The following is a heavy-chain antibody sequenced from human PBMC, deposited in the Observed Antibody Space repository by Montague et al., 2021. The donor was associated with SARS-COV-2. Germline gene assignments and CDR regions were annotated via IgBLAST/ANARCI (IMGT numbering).Heavy chain of an antibody. D-gene: IGHD3-3*01. CDR1: GGSFSDYY. CDR2: VDHRGGS. CDR3: ARGQVTVFGVLIMLPAAGPLDS. V-gene: IGHV4-34*01. J-gene: IGHJ3*02. Sequence: SETLSLTCAVYGGSFSDYYWTWIRQAPGKGLEWIGEVDHRGGSSYNPSLQSRLTISVDRSKNQFSLRLTSVTAADTAVYYCARGQVTVFGVLIMLPAAGPLDSWGLGTKVTVSS.